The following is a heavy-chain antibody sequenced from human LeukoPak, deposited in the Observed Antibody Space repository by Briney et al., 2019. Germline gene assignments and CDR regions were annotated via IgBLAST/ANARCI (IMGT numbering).Heavy chain of an antibody. D-gene: IGHD6-19*01. CDR2: ISYSGNT. J-gene: IGHJ4*02. CDR3: TRWAGLGPWDY. V-gene: IGHV4-59*02. Sequence: SETLSLTCSVFGGSVSSYQWGWIRQPPGKGLEWIAYISYSGNTNYNPSLRSRITISIDTSKNQFSLRLSSVTAADTAVYYCTRWAGLGPWDYWGQGTLVTVSP. CDR1: GGSVSSYQ.